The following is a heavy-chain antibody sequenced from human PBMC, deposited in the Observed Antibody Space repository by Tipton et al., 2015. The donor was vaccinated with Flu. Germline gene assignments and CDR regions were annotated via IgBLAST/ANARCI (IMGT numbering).Heavy chain of an antibody. CDR3: ASGSGSGTFVIFDY. CDR1: GGSISSYTYY. D-gene: IGHD3-10*01. CDR2: IYYSGTT. V-gene: IGHV4-39*07. Sequence: TLSLTCTVSGGSISSYTYYWGWFRQSPGTGLEWIGSIYYSGTTYYNPSLKSRVTMSVDTSKNQFSLSLSSVTAADTAVYYCASGSGSGTFVIFDYWGQGTLVAVSS. J-gene: IGHJ4*02.